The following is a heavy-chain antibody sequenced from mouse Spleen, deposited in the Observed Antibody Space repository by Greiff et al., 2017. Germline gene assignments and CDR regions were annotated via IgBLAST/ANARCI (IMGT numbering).Heavy chain of an antibody. V-gene: IGHV5-9*04. Sequence: EVKLMESGGGLVKLGGSLKLSCAASGFTFSSYAMSWVRQTPEKRLEWVATISSGGGNTYYPDSVKGRFTISRDNAKNTLYLQMSSLKSEDTAMYYCARHPDYGNFYYYAMDYWGQGTSVTVSS. CDR2: ISSGGGNT. D-gene: IGHD2-1*01. CDR1: GFTFSSYA. CDR3: ARHPDYGNFYYYAMDY. J-gene: IGHJ4*01.